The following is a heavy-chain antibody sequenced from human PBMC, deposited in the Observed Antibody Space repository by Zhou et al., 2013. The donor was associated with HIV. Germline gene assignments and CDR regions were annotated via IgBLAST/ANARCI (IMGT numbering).Heavy chain of an antibody. CDR3: ARTHKGRSFDY. J-gene: IGHJ4*02. V-gene: IGHV1-69*04. CDR2: IIPMFGIA. Sequence: QVQLVQSGAEVKKPGSSVKVSCKASGGTFSRYGISWVRQVPGQGLEGMGRIIPMFGIANYAQKFQGRVTMTADKSTNTAYMELSSLRSEDTAVYYCARTHKGRSFDYWGQGTLVTVSS. D-gene: IGHD3-10*01. CDR1: GGTFSRYG.